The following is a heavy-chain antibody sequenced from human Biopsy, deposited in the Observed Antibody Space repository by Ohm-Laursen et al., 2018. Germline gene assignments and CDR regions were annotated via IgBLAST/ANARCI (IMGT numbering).Heavy chain of an antibody. V-gene: IGHV1-69*01. D-gene: IGHD1/OR15-1a*01. CDR2: IIGIFRTA. Sequence: SSVKVSCKTPGGTFSSSAITWVRQAPGQGLEWMGGIIGIFRTAHYAQKFQGRVTITADDFMSTAYMELSSLRSEDTAVYYCARGGGYNWNNGWFDPWGQGTLVTVSS. CDR1: GGTFSSSA. J-gene: IGHJ5*02. CDR3: ARGGGYNWNNGWFDP.